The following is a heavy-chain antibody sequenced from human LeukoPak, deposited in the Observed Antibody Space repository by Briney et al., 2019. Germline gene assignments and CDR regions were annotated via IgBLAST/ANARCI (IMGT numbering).Heavy chain of an antibody. CDR1: GGSISSGSFY. Sequence: SETLSLACSVSGGSISSGSFYWAWIRQPPGKGLEWIGSLYTGGSTLYNPSLKSRVSISVDTSKNQLSLNVTSATASDTAVYYCARRTLPVMVYMIREDFDCWGQGTLVTVSS. CDR3: ARRTLPVMVYMIREDFDC. V-gene: IGHV4-39*01. CDR2: LYTGGST. J-gene: IGHJ4*02. D-gene: IGHD2-8*01.